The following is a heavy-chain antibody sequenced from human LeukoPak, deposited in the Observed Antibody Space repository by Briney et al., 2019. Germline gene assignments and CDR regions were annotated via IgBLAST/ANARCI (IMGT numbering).Heavy chain of an antibody. Sequence: GGSLRLSCAASGFTFSSCAMTWVRQAPGKGLEWVSIISASGLVAYYADSVKGRFTISRDNSNNTVFLQMKGLRDEDTALYYCAKAIYCSGGACHGIDFWGQGSLVTVSS. CDR3: AKAIYCSGGACHGIDF. J-gene: IGHJ4*02. V-gene: IGHV3-23*01. CDR1: GFTFSSCA. D-gene: IGHD2-15*01. CDR2: ISASGLVA.